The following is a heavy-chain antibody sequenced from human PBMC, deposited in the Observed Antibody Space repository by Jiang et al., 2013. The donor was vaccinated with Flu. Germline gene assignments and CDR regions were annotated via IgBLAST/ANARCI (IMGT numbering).Heavy chain of an antibody. CDR1: GFTFDDYA. J-gene: IGHJ3*01. CDR3: AKGSKISRFLVSLFPYPFEF. D-gene: IGHD3-3*01. CDR2: ISWNSGII. V-gene: IGHV3-9*01. Sequence: QLVESGGGLVQPGRSLRLSCAASGFTFDDYAMYWVRQPPGRGLEWVSGISWNSGIIGYADSVRGRFTISRDNAKKFVYLQMNSLRVEDTAWYYCAKGSKISRFLVSLFPYPFEFWGQGTMVTVSS.